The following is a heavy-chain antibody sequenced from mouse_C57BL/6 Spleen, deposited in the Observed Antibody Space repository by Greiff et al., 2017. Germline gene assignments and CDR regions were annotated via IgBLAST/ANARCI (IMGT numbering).Heavy chain of an antibody. CDR3: ASEDSSGYPYAY. CDR2: ISYDGSN. V-gene: IGHV3-6*01. Sequence: EVQRVESGPGLVKPSQSLSLTCSVTGYSITSGYYWNWIRQFPGNKLEWMGYISYDGSNNYNPSLKNRISITRDNSKNQFFLKLNSVTTEDTATYYCASEDSSGYPYAYWGQGTLVTVSA. CDR1: GYSITSGYY. D-gene: IGHD3-2*02. J-gene: IGHJ3*01.